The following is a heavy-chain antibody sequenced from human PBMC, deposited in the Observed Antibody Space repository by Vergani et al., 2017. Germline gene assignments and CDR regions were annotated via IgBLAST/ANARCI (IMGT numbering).Heavy chain of an antibody. CDR3: ARHGYSGSYYKEGMDV. CDR2: IYPGDSDT. D-gene: IGHD3-10*01. CDR1: GYTFTSYW. V-gene: IGHV5-51*01. Sequence: EVQVVQSGAEVKKPGASLKISCKGSGYTFTSYWIGWVRQMPGKGLEWMGIIYPGDSDTRYSPSFQGQVTISAGKSISTAYLQWSSLKASDTAMYYCARHGYSGSYYKEGMDVWGQGTTVTVSS. J-gene: IGHJ6*02.